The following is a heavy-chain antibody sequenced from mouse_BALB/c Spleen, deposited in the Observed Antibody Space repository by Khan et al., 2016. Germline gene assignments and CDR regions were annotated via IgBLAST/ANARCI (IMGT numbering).Heavy chain of an antibody. J-gene: IGHJ3*01. Sequence: QVQLQQSGAELMKPGASVKISCKATGYTFSSYWIEWVKQRPGHGLEWIGEILPGSGSTNYNEKFKGKATFTADTSSNTAYMQLSSLTSEDSAVYYCPRSTPYYGNYPWFAYWGQGTLVTVSA. CDR3: PRSTPYYGNYPWFAY. CDR2: ILPGSGST. CDR1: GYTFSSYW. V-gene: IGHV1-9*01. D-gene: IGHD2-10*01.